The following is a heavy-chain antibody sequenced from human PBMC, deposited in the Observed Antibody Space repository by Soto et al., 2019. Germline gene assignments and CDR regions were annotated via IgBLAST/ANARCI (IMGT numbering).Heavy chain of an antibody. V-gene: IGHV1-2*02. J-gene: IGHJ4*02. CDR1: GYTFTAYY. CDR3: ARALSFGSGTFDY. D-gene: IGHD1-26*01. Sequence: GASVKVSCKASGYTFTAYYMHWVRQAPGQGLEWMGCINPDSGGTKYAQKFQGRVTMTRDTSITTAYMDLSSLRSDDTAFYYCARALSFGSGTFDYWGQGTLVTVSS. CDR2: INPDSGGT.